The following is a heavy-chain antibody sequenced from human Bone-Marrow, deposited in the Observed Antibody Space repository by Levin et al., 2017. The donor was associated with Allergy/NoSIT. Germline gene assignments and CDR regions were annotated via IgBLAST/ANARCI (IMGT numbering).Heavy chain of an antibody. Sequence: PGGSLRLSCAASGFTFSSYAMSWVRQAPGKGLEWVSAISGSGGSTYYADSVKGRFTISRDNSKNTLYLQMNSLRAEDTAVYYCAKGSSFGVVMGEGYYYDGMDVWGQGTTVTVSS. V-gene: IGHV3-23*01. D-gene: IGHD3-3*01. J-gene: IGHJ6*02. CDR1: GFTFSSYA. CDR2: ISGSGGST. CDR3: AKGSSFGVVMGEGYYYDGMDV.